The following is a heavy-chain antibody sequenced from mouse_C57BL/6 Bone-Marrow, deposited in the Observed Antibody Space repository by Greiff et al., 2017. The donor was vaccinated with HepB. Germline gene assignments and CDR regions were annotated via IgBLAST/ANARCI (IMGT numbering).Heavy chain of an antibody. CDR2: SRNKANDYTT. D-gene: IGHD2-4*01. CDR3: ARDGYDYDETGFAY. CDR1: GFTFSDFY. Sequence: EVKLVESGGGLVQSGRSLRLSCATSGFTFSDFYMEWVRQAPGKGLEWIAASRNKANDYTTEYSASVKGRFIVSRDTSQSILYLQMNALRAEDTAIYYCARDGYDYDETGFAYWGQGTLVTVSA. V-gene: IGHV7-1*01. J-gene: IGHJ3*01.